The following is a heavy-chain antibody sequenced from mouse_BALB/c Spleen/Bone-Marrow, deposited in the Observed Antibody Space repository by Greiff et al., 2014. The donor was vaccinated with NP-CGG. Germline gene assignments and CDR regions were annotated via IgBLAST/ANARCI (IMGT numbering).Heavy chain of an antibody. CDR3: AFNSYWFFDV. J-gene: IGHJ1*01. CDR1: GYTFRSYW. CDR2: ILPGSGST. V-gene: IGHV1-9*01. Sequence: VNVVESGAELMKPGASVKISCKATGYTFRSYWMEWVRQRPGHGLEWIGEILPGSGSTNHNEKFKGKATFTADTSSNTAYLQLSSLTSEDSAVYYCAFNSYWFFDVWGAGTTVTVSS.